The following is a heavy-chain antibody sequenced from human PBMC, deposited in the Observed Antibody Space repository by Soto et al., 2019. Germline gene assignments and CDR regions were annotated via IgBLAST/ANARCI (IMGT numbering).Heavy chain of an antibody. CDR1: GGSFSGYY. CDR3: ARGIPRGAPDKYYLDS. D-gene: IGHD2-21*01. Sequence: SETLSLTCAVYGGSFSGYYWTWIRQPPGKGLKWIGEINHTGSTDYNPSLKSRVTISVDTSKNQFSLKLSSVTAADTAVYYCARGIPRGAPDKYYLDSWGQGALVTVSS. V-gene: IGHV4-34*01. CDR2: INHTGST. J-gene: IGHJ4*02.